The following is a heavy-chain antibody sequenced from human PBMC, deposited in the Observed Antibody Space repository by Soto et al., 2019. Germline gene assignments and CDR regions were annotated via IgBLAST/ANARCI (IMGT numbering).Heavy chain of an antibody. D-gene: IGHD3-9*01. CDR1: GFTFSSYA. CDR3: AADWSRIDP. J-gene: IGHJ5*02. Sequence: PGGSLRPSCAASGFTFSSYAMSWVRQAPGKGLEWVSANSGSGGSKYYADPVKGRFTISRDNSKNTLYLQMNSLRAEDTAVYYCAADWSRIDPWGQGTLVTVSS. V-gene: IGHV3-23*01. CDR2: NSGSGGSK.